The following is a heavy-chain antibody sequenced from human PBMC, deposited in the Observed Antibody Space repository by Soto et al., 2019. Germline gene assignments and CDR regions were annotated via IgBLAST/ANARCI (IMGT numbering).Heavy chain of an antibody. V-gene: IGHV3-23*01. J-gene: IGHJ4*02. CDR1: GFTFSSYA. D-gene: IGHD3-10*01. CDR2: ISGSGGST. CDR3: AKDKHYYGSGTKGPFDY. Sequence: GGSLRLSCAASGFTFSSYAMSWVRHAPGKGLEWVSAISGSGGSTYYADSVKGRFTISRDNSKNTLYLQMNSLRAEDTAVYYCAKDKHYYGSGTKGPFDYWGQGTLVTVSS.